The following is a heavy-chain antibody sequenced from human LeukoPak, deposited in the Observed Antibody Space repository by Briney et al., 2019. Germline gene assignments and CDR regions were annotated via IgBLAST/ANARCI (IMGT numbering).Heavy chain of an antibody. V-gene: IGHV3-23*01. Sequence: PGGSLRLSCAAPGFTFSSYAMSWVRQAPGKGLEWVSAISGSGGSTYYADSVKGRFTISRDNSKNTLYLQMNSLRAEDTAEYYCAKDVRITMVRGVLDIWGQGTMVTVSS. CDR1: GFTFSSYA. CDR2: ISGSGGST. D-gene: IGHD3-10*01. J-gene: IGHJ3*02. CDR3: AKDVRITMVRGVLDI.